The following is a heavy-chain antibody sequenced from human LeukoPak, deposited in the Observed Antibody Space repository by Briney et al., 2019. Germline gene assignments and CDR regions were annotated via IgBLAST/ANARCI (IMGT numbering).Heavy chain of an antibody. CDR2: IIPIFGTP. CDR1: GGTFSSHA. CDR3: ARGSGTITMVRGVFYGMDV. J-gene: IGHJ6*02. Sequence: ASVKVSCKASGGTFSSHAISWVRQTPGQGLEWMGGIIPIFGTPNYAQKFQGRVTITADESTSTAYMELSSLRSEDTAVYYCARGSGTITMVRGVFYGMDVWGQGTTVTVSS. D-gene: IGHD3-10*01. V-gene: IGHV1-69*13.